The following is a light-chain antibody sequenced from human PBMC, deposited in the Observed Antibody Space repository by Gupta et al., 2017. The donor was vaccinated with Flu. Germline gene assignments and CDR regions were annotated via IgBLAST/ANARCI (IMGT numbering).Light chain of an antibody. CDR3: QTWGIGSGG. CDR2: LNSDGSH. CDR1: SGHSSYA. V-gene: IGLV4-69*01. J-gene: IGLJ2*01. Sequence: QPVLTQSPSASASLGASVKLTCTLSSGHSSYAIAWHQQQPEKGPRFLRRLNSDGSHSKGDGIPDRFLGISSGAARYLIISSLQSEDEAYYHCQTWGIGSGGFGGGTKLTVI.